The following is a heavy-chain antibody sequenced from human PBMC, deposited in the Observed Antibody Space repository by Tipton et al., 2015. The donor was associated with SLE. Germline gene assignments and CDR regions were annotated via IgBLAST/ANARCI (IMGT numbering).Heavy chain of an antibody. CDR1: GFSFSGFW. CDR3: ASRSAVYWYFDL. D-gene: IGHD6-19*01. V-gene: IGHV3-23*01. Sequence: GSLRLSCAASGFSFSGFWMSWVRQAPGKGLEWVSAISGSGGSTYYADSVKGRFTISRDNSKNTLYLQMNSLRAEGTAVYYCASRSAVYWYFDLWGRGTLVTVSS. CDR2: ISGSGGST. J-gene: IGHJ2*01.